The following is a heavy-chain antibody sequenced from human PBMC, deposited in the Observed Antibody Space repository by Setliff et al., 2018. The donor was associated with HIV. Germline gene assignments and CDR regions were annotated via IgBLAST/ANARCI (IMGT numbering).Heavy chain of an antibody. CDR2: ILYGGNT. CDR1: GGSVSSRGYY. CDR3: ARPTTGVGGGAAFDI. D-gene: IGHD2-8*01. J-gene: IGHJ3*02. V-gene: IGHV4-39*02. Sequence: SETLSLTCTVSGGSVSSRGYYWGWICQPPGKGPEWIANILYGGNTYYNPSLKSRVTISVDTSKNHFSLKLNSVTAADTAVYFCARPTTGVGGGAAFDIWGQGTMVTVSS.